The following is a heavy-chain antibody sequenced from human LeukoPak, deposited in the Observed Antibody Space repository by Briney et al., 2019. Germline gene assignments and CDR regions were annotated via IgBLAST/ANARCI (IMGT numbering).Heavy chain of an antibody. V-gene: IGHV4-34*01. CDR1: GGSFSGYY. D-gene: IGHD6-19*01. Sequence: PSETLSLTCAVYGGSFSGYYWSWIRQPPGKGLEWIGEINHSGSTNYNPPLKSRVTISVDTSKNQFSLKLSSVTAADTAVYYCARQQWLRRNAFDIWGQGTMVTVSS. J-gene: IGHJ3*02. CDR3: ARQQWLRRNAFDI. CDR2: INHSGST.